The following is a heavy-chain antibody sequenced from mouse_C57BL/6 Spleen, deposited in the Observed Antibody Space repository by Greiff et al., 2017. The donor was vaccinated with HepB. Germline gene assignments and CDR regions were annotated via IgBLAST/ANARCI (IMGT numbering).Heavy chain of an antibody. D-gene: IGHD2-10*02. CDR1: GYTFTSYW. J-gene: IGHJ1*03. CDR3: AREYGIRYFDG. V-gene: IGHV1-50*01. Sequence: QVQLQQPGAELVKPGASVKLSCKASGYTFTSYWMQWVKQRPGQGLEWIGEIDPSDSYTNYNQKFKGKATLTVDTSSSTAYMQLSSLTSEDSAVYYCAREYGIRYFDGWGTGTTVTVSS. CDR2: IDPSDSYT.